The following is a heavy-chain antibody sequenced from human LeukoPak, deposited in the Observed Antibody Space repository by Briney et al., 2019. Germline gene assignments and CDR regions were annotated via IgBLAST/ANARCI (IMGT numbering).Heavy chain of an antibody. J-gene: IGHJ4*02. CDR1: GFSVNILY. V-gene: IGHV3-66*01. CDR3: ARDGEYSYGYGFDY. Sequence: GGSLRLSCAASGFSVNILYMSWVRQAPGKGLEWVSVNYSGDRTYYADSVKGRFTISRDTSKNTVYLQMNSLRPEETAVYYCARDGEYSYGYGFDYWGQGTLVTVSS. D-gene: IGHD5-18*01. CDR2: NYSGDRT.